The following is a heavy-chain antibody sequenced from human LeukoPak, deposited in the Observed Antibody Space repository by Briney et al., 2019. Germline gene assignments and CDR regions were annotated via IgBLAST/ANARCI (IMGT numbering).Heavy chain of an antibody. J-gene: IGHJ4*02. CDR3: AREGNYDVYQITNPLDS. Sequence: GGSLRLSCAASGFTVSSNYMSWVRQAPGKGLEWVSVIYSGGGTYYADSVRGRFTISRDNSKNTLYLQMNSLRAEDTAVYYCAREGNYDVYQITNPLDSWGQGTVVTVSS. V-gene: IGHV3-53*05. CDR2: IYSGGGT. CDR1: GFTVSSNY. D-gene: IGHD3-3*01.